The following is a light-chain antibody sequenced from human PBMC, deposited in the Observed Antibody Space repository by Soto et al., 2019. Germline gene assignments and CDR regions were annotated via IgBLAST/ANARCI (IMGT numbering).Light chain of an antibody. Sequence: IGLKQSPGTLSLSPGERATLSCRASQSVSSSYLAWYQQKPGQAPRLLIYDASNRATGVPDRFSGSGSGTDFTLTISSLEPEDSGVYYCQQRWRWPSNTFGQGTRLEIK. CDR2: DAS. V-gene: IGKV3D-20*02. CDR3: QQRWRWPSNT. J-gene: IGKJ5*01. CDR1: QSVSSSY.